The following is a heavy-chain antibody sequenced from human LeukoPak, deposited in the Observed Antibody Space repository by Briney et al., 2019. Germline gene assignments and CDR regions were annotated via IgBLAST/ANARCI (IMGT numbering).Heavy chain of an antibody. V-gene: IGHV4-31*03. CDR1: GGSISSGGYY. D-gene: IGHD4-11*01. CDR2: IYYSGST. J-gene: IGHJ5*02. Sequence: SQTLSLTRTVSGGSISSGGYYWSWIRQHPGKGLEWIGYIYYSGSTYYNPSLKSRVTISVDTSKNQFSLKLSSVTAADTAVYYCAREIVTTVSSPNWFDPWGQGTLVTVSS. CDR3: AREIVTTVSSPNWFDP.